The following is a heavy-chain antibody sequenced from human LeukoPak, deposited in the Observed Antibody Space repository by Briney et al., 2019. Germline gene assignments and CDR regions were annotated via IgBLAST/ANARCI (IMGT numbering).Heavy chain of an antibody. Sequence: GGSLRLSRAASGFTFSSYAMSWVRQAPGKGLEWVSAISGSGGSTYYADSVKGRFTISRDNAKNTVSLQMNSLRAEDTGVYYCARAPSEIGGYYPEYFRHWGQGTLVTVSS. J-gene: IGHJ1*01. CDR2: ISGSGGST. CDR1: GFTFSSYA. CDR3: ARAPSEIGGYYPEYFRH. D-gene: IGHD3-22*01. V-gene: IGHV3-23*01.